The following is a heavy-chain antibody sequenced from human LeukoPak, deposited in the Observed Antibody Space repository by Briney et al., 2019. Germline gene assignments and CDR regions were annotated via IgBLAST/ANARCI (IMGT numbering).Heavy chain of an antibody. CDR3: AKAGYSSGWYWGYYYYGMDV. CDR2: ISYDGSNK. V-gene: IGHV3-30*18. D-gene: IGHD6-19*01. CDR1: GFTFSSYG. Sequence: PGGSLRLSCAASGFTFSSYGMHWVRQAPGKGLEWVAVISYDGSNKYYADSVKGRFTISRDNSKNTLYLQMNSLRAEDTAVYYCAKAGYSSGWYWGYYYYGMDVWGQGTTVTVSS. J-gene: IGHJ6*02.